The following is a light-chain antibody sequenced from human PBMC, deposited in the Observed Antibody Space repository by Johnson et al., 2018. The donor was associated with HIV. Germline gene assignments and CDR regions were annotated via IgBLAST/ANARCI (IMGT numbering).Light chain of an antibody. CDR3: GTWDSSLSAGV. Sequence: QLVLTQPPSVSAAPGQKVTISCSGSSSNIGNNYVSWYQQIPGTAPKLLIYENNKRPSGIPDRFSGSKSGTSATLGITGLQTGDEADYYCGTWDSSLSAGVFGTWTKVTVL. CDR1: SSNIGNNY. CDR2: ENN. J-gene: IGLJ1*01. V-gene: IGLV1-51*02.